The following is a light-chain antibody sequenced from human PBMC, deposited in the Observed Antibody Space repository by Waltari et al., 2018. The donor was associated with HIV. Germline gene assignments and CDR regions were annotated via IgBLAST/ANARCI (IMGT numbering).Light chain of an antibody. V-gene: IGKV3-15*01. CDR2: GAS. Sequence: EIVMTQSPATLSVSPGERATLSCRASQSVSSNLAWYQQKAGQAPRLLLYGASTRATGIPTRFSGSGSGKEFTLTINSLQSEDFAIYYCQQYNNWPLTWTFGQGTKVEIK. CDR3: QQYNNWPLTWT. CDR1: QSVSSN. J-gene: IGKJ1*01.